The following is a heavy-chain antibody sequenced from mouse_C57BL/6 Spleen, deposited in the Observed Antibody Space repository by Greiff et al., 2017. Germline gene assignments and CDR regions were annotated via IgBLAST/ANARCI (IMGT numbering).Heavy chain of an antibody. V-gene: IGHV1-61*01. Sequence: QVQLKQPGAELVRPGSSVKLSCKASGYTFTSYWMDWVKQRPGQGLEWIGNIYPSDSETHYNQKFKDKATLTVDKSSSTAYMQLSSLTSEDSAVYYCARRLNYYGSSYGAMDYWGQGTSVTVSS. J-gene: IGHJ4*01. D-gene: IGHD1-1*01. CDR3: ARRLNYYGSSYGAMDY. CDR2: IYPSDSET. CDR1: GYTFTSYW.